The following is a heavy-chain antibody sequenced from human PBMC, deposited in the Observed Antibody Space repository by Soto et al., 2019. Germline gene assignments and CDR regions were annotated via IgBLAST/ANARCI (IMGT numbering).Heavy chain of an antibody. CDR2: IKSEADGGTT. Sequence: EVRLVESGGGLVKPGGSLRVSCAASGFIFNDAWMNWVRQAPGKGLEWVGHIKSEADGGTTDYPAPVRGRFTISRDDSKSTLYLQMDSLKTEDTGVYYCTTIHNTSSMDWGQGTLITVSS. CDR3: TTIHNTSSMD. D-gene: IGHD3-16*01. V-gene: IGHV3-15*07. CDR1: GFIFNDAW. J-gene: IGHJ4*02.